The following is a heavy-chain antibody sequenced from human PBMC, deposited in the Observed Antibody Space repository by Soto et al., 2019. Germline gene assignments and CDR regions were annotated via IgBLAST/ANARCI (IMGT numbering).Heavy chain of an antibody. Sequence: ASVKASCKASGLTFNSYGISWVRQAPGQGLEWMGWISAYNGNTNYAQKLQGRVTMTTDTSTSTAYMELRSLRSDDTAVYYCARVLIYDYRYMDYWGQGTLVTVSS. V-gene: IGHV1-18*01. CDR1: GLTFNSYG. D-gene: IGHD3-16*02. CDR2: ISAYNGNT. J-gene: IGHJ4*02. CDR3: ARVLIYDYRYMDY.